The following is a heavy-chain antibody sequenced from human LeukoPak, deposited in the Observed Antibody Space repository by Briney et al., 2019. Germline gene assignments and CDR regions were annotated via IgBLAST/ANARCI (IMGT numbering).Heavy chain of an antibody. CDR1: GFTFSNYA. D-gene: IGHD2-15*01. V-gene: IGHV3-23*01. J-gene: IGHJ6*02. CDR3: AKSDVVAAIAPKYGMDV. CDR2: ISGSGGST. Sequence: GGSLRLSSAASGFTFSNYAMSWVRQAPGKGLEWVSAISGSGGSTYYADSVKGRFTISRGNSKNTLYLQMNSLRAEDTAVYYCAKSDVVAAIAPKYGMDVWGQGTTVTVSS.